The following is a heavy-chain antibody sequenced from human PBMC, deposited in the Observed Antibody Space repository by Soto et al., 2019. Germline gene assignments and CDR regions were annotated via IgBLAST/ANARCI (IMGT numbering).Heavy chain of an antibody. Sequence: QVQLQESGPGLVKPSQTLSLTCTVSGGSISSGGYYWSWIRQHPGKGLEWIGYIYYSGSTYYNPSLKSRVTISVDTSKNQFSLKLSSVTAADPAVYYCAASYCTNGVCYPRNYYYYMDVWGKGTTVTVSS. V-gene: IGHV4-31*03. CDR2: IYYSGST. D-gene: IGHD2-8*01. CDR1: GGSISSGGYY. CDR3: AASYCTNGVCYPRNYYYYMDV. J-gene: IGHJ6*03.